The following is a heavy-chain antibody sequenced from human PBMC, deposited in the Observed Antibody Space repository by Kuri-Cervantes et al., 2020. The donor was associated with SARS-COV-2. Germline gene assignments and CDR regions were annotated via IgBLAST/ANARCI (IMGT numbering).Heavy chain of an antibody. D-gene: IGHD3-3*01. V-gene: IGHV3-23*01. CDR2: ISDSGGST. Sequence: GESLKISCAASGFTFSSYAMRWVRQAPGKGLEWVSAISDSGGSTYYADSVKGRFTISRDNSKNTLYLQMNSLRAEDTAVYYCAKSPFGVVISYWFDPWGQGTLVTVSS. CDR3: AKSPFGVVISYWFDP. J-gene: IGHJ5*02. CDR1: GFTFSSYA.